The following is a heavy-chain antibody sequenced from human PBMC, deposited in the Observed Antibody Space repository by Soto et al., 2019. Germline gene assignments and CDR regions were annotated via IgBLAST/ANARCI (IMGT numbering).Heavy chain of an antibody. CDR1: GGSISSSSYY. V-gene: IGHV4-39*01. J-gene: IGHJ6*02. CDR3: ARTYCSSTSCYYYYYGMDV. CDR2: IYYSGST. D-gene: IGHD2-2*01. Sequence: SETLSLTCTVSGGSISSSSYYWGWIRQPPGKGLEWIGSIYYSGSTYYNPSLKSRVTISVDTSKNQFSLKLSSVTAADTAVYYCARTYCSSTSCYYYYYGMDVWGQGTTVTVSS.